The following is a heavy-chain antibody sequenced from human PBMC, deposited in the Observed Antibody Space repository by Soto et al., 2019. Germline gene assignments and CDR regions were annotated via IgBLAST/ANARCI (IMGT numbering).Heavy chain of an antibody. CDR2: IYYNGFT. J-gene: IGHJ6*02. CDR1: GGSVNYLY. V-gene: IGHV4-59*08. D-gene: IGHD3-16*01. CDR3: ARHPAIAKFENGLDV. Sequence: PSETLSLTCTVSGGSVNYLYWSWIRQPPGKGLEWIGYIYYNGFTIYNPSLKSRVTISIDTSKNQFSLNLSSVTAADTAMYFCARHPAIAKFENGLDVWGQGNTVTVSS.